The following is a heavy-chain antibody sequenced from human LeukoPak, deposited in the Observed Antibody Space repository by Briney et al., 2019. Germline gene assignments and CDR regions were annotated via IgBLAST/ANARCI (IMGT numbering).Heavy chain of an antibody. Sequence: PGGPLRLSCAASGFTFDDYGMSWVRQAPGKGLEWVSGINWNGGSTGYADSVKGRFTISRDNAKNSLYLQMNSLRAEDTALYYCARAMGGGYRGGFDYWGQGTLVTVSS. CDR1: GFTFDDYG. D-gene: IGHD1-26*01. CDR3: ARAMGGGYRGGFDY. J-gene: IGHJ4*02. CDR2: INWNGGST. V-gene: IGHV3-20*04.